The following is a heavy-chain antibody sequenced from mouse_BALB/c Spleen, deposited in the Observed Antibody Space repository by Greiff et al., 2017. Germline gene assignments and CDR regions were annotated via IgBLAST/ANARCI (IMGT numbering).Heavy chain of an antibody. CDR3: ARERYDGYYPYAMDY. Sequence: QVQLKESGPGLVAPSQSLSITCTVSGFSLTGYGVNWVRQPPGKGLEWLGMIWGDGSTDYNSALKSRLSISKDNSKSQVFLKMNSLQTDDTARYYCARERYDGYYPYAMDYWGQGTSVTVSS. CDR1: GFSLTGYG. J-gene: IGHJ4*01. CDR2: IWGDGST. D-gene: IGHD2-3*01. V-gene: IGHV2-6-7*01.